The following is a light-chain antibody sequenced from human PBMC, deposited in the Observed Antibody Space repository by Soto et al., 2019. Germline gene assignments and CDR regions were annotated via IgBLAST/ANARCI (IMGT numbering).Light chain of an antibody. V-gene: IGKV3D-15*01. CDR2: GAS. CDR1: QSVSSN. Sequence: EIVMTQSPATLSVTPGERGTLSCRASQSVSSNLAWYQQKPGQAPRLLIYGASTRVTGIPGRYSGSGSGTEFTLTISSLQPDDFATYYCQHYNSYSEAFGQGTKVDIK. J-gene: IGKJ1*01. CDR3: QHYNSYSEA.